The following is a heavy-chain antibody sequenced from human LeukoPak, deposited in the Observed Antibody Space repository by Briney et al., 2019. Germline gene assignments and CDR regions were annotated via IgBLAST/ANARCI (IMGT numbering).Heavy chain of an antibody. V-gene: IGHV4-61*02. CDR1: GDSISSGSYY. CDR2: FYISGGT. J-gene: IGHJ3*02. CDR3: ASLGGFAI. Sequence: SETLSFTCTVSGDSISSGSYYWNWIRQPAGKGLEWIGRFYISGGTNYNPSLKSRVTISVDTSKNQFSLKLTSVTAADTAVYYCASLGGFAIWGQGTVVTVSS.